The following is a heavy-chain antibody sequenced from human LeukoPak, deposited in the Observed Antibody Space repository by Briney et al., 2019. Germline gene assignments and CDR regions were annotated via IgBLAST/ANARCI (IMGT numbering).Heavy chain of an antibody. CDR2: MNPNSGNT. D-gene: IGHD4-17*01. J-gene: IGHJ5*02. CDR3: ARVRTTVTTRRSNWFDP. Sequence: ASVKVSCKASGYTFTSYDINWVRQATGQGLEWMGWMNPNSGNTGYAQKFQGRVTMTRNTSISTAYMELSSLSSEDTAVYYCARVRTTVTTRRSNWFDPWGQGTLVTVSS. V-gene: IGHV1-8*01. CDR1: GYTFTSYD.